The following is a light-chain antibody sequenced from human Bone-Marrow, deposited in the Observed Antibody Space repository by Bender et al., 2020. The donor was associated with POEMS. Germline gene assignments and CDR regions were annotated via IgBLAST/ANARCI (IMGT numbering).Light chain of an antibody. CDR3: CSYASLAYPFV. Sequence: QSVLTQPPSVSGAPGQRVTISCTGSSANIGAGFDVQWYQQLPGAAPKLLIYANTNRPSGVPDRFSGSKSGTSASLAITGLQGEDEAEYYCCSYASLAYPFVFGTGTQVTVL. CDR2: ANT. J-gene: IGLJ1*01. V-gene: IGLV1-40*01. CDR1: SANIGAGFD.